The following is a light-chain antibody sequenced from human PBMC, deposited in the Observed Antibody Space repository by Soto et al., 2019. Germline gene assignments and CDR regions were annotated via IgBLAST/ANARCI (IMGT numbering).Light chain of an antibody. J-gene: IGKJ5*01. V-gene: IGKV3-20*01. CDR2: GAS. CDR3: QQYGSSPPIT. CDR1: QSVSSSY. Sequence: EIVLTQSPGTLSLSPGERATLSCRASQSVSSSYLAWYQQKPGQAPRLLIYGASSRATGIPDRFSGSGSGTDFTLTISRLEPEDCAVYYWQQYGSSPPITFGQGTRLESK.